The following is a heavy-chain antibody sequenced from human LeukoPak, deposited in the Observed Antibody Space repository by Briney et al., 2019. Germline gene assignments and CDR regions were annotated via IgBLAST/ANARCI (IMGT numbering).Heavy chain of an antibody. CDR2: ISGSGGST. CDR3: ARDMAYDSSGGFDY. V-gene: IGHV3-23*01. CDR1: GFTFSSYA. Sequence: GGSLRLSCAASGFTFSSYAMSWVRQAPGKGLEWVSAISGSGGSTYYADSVKGRFTISRDNAKNSLYLQVNSLRAEDTAVYYCARDMAYDSSGGFDYWGQGTLVTVSS. D-gene: IGHD3-22*01. J-gene: IGHJ4*02.